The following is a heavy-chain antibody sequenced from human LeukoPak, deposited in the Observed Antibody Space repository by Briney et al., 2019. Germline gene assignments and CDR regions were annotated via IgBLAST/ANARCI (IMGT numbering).Heavy chain of an antibody. CDR2: ISGSGDII. V-gene: IGHV3-48*04. J-gene: IGHJ4*02. CDR3: ARDMTITGADDY. CDR1: GFTFSAYP. Sequence: PGGSQRLSCTASGFTFSAYPMTWVRQAPGKGLEWVSYISGSGDIIYYADSVKGRFTISRDNAKNSLYLQMGSLRAEDTAIYYCARDMTITGADDYWGQGTLVTVSS. D-gene: IGHD6-13*01.